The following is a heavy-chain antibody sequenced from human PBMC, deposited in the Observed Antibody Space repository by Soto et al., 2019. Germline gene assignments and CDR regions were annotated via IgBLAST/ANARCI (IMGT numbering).Heavy chain of an antibody. Sequence: LKISCKRCGYSFTSYWIAPVHQIPGKGLEWMGIIYPGDSDTRYSPSFQGQVTISADKSISTAYLQWSSLKASDTAMYYCAGRMAGYPRAVIEPWGQGTLVIVSS. CDR3: AGRMAGYPRAVIEP. CDR2: IYPGDSDT. J-gene: IGHJ5*02. CDR1: GYSFTSYW. V-gene: IGHV5-51*07. D-gene: IGHD3-9*01.